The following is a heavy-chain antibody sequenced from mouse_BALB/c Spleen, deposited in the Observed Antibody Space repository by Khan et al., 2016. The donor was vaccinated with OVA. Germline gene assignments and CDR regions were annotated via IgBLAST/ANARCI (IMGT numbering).Heavy chain of an antibody. CDR2: IWSDGST. J-gene: IGHJ4*01. Sequence: QVQLKESGPGLVAPSQSLSITCTISGFSLTNYGVHWVRQPPGKGLEWLVVIWSDGSTTYNSALKSSMPISKDNSKSQVFLKMNSLQTDDTAMYFCARQPYYHYNVMDYWGQGTSVTVSS. V-gene: IGHV2-6-1*01. CDR3: ARQPYYHYNVMDY. CDR1: GFSLTNYG. D-gene: IGHD2-10*01.